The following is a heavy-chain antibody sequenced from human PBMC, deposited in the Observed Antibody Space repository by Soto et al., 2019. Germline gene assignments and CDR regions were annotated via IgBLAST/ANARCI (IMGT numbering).Heavy chain of an antibody. J-gene: IGHJ5*02. CDR2: ISAYNGNT. Sequence: QVQLVQSGAEVKKPGASVKVSCKASGYTFTSYGISWVRQAPGQGLEWMGWISAYNGNTNYAQKLQGRVTMTTDTPTSTANMELRSLRSDDTAGYYCARVMIVVVTPPRFDPWGQGTLVTVSS. CDR1: GYTFTSYG. D-gene: IGHD3-22*01. CDR3: ARVMIVVVTPPRFDP. V-gene: IGHV1-18*01.